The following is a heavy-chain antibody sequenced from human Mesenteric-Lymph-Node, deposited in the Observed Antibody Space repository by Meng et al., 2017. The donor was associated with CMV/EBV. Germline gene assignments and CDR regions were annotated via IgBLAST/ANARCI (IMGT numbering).Heavy chain of an antibody. V-gene: IGHV3-23*01. CDR2: IGGSGGST. D-gene: IGHD5-12*01. CDR3: AKYSGYDYFAWGDDAFDI. J-gene: IGHJ3*02. Sequence: MSWVRQGQGKGLEWVSDIGGSGGSTYYEDSVKGRFTISRENSKNTLYLQMNSLRAEDKAVYYCAKYSGYDYFAWGDDAFDIWGQGTMVTVSS.